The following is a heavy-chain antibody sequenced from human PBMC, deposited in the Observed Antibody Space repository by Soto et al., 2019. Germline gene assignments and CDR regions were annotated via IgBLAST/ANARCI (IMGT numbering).Heavy chain of an antibody. Sequence: GESLKISCQSSGYTLANYWIVWVRQMPGKGLEWMGIIYPSDSTVKYSPSGQGQVTMSVDKSISTAYLQWSSLKASDAAVYYCARGNVANYFEPWGQGTQGTVS. D-gene: IGHD1-7*01. CDR3: ARGNVANYFEP. CDR2: IYPSDSTV. CDR1: GYTLANYW. J-gene: IGHJ5*02. V-gene: IGHV5-51*01.